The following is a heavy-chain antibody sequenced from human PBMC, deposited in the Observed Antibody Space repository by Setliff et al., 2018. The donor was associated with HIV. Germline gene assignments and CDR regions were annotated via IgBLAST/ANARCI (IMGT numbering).Heavy chain of an antibody. V-gene: IGHV4-39*07. CDR2: AFYSDNT. D-gene: IGHD6-19*01. Sequence: NPSETLSLTCIVSGGSISSGTYYWGWIRQPPGKGLEYIGSAFYSDNTYYKPSLKNRVTISVDTSKNQFSLKLTSVTAADTAVYYCAREVGHRSGYYRGSFDYWGQGTLVTVSS. CDR1: GGSISSGTYY. J-gene: IGHJ4*02. CDR3: AREVGHRSGYYRGSFDY.